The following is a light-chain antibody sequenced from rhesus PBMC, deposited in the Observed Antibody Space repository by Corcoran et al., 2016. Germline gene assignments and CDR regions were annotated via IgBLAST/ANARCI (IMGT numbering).Light chain of an antibody. V-gene: IGKV1-66*01. J-gene: IGKJ4*01. CDR3: QQYYDSPIT. Sequence: DIQMTQSPSSLSASVGDRVTITCRASQVIKNYLSWYQQKPGKAPKPLIYFESSLEAGVPSRFSGTRTGTEYTLTISSLQPEDIATYYCQQYYDSPITFGGGTKVELK. CDR2: FES. CDR1: QVIKNY.